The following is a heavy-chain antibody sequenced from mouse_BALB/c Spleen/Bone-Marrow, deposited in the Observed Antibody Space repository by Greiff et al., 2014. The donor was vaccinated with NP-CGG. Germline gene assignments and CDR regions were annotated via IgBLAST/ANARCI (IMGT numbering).Heavy chain of an antibody. Sequence: VQRVESGAELVKPGASVKLSCKASGYTFTSYWMHWVKQRPGQGLEWIGEINPSNGRTNYNEEFKSKATLTVDKSSSTAYMQLSSLTSEDSAVYYCAREDILYAMDYWGQGTSVTVSS. J-gene: IGHJ4*01. CDR3: AREDILYAMDY. CDR1: GYTFTSYW. CDR2: INPSNGRT. V-gene: IGHV1S81*02.